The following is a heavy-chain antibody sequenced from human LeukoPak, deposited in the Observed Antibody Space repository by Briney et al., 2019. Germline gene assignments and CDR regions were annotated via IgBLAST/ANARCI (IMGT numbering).Heavy chain of an antibody. Sequence: GAPLMTSGEGSGYSFNSYWSCCGRPIPGEGLEWMGINYPGDSDTSYSPAFQGQVTISADKSISTAYLKWSSLTASDTAMYYCARLIRPHDLVVPEGYWGQGTLVTVSS. D-gene: IGHD2-2*01. CDR1: GYSFNSYW. J-gene: IGHJ4*02. CDR2: NYPGDSDT. V-gene: IGHV5-51*01. CDR3: ARLIRPHDLVVPEGY.